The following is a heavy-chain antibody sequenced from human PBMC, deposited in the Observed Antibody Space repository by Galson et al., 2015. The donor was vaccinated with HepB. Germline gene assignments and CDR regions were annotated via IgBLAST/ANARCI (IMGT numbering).Heavy chain of an antibody. Sequence: SLRLSCAASGFTFSSYWMHWVRQVPGEGLVWVSRVSGDGSSTTYADSVKGRFTISRDNARNTLYLQMNSLRVEDTAVYYCATSMTTVTPYYRGQGTLVTVSS. D-gene: IGHD4-17*01. V-gene: IGHV3-74*01. CDR1: GFTFSSYW. CDR2: VSGDGSST. J-gene: IGHJ4*02. CDR3: ATSMTTVTPYY.